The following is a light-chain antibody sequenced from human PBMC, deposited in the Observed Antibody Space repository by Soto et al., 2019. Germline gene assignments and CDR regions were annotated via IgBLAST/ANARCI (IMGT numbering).Light chain of an antibody. V-gene: IGLV2-8*01. Sequence: QSVLTQPPSASGSPGQSVTISCTGTSSDVGGYNCVFWYQQHPDKAPKLMIYEVSKRPSGVPDRFSGSKSGNTASLTVSGLQAEDEADYYCSSRATNAGGDNWVFGGGTKLTVL. CDR3: SSRATNAGGDNWV. CDR1: SSDVGGYNC. J-gene: IGLJ3*02. CDR2: EVS.